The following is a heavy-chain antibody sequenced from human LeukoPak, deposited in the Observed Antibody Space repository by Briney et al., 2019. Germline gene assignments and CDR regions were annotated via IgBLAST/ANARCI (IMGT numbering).Heavy chain of an antibody. V-gene: IGHV3-64*01. J-gene: IGHJ4*02. CDR2: IGSTGGST. Sequence: GGSLRLSCAASGFTFSSYAMHWVRPAPGKGLEYVSAIGSTGGSTYYANSVKGRFTISRDNSKNTLFLQMGSLRAEDMAVYYCARVFYDSSAYYYDYWGQGTLVTVSS. CDR3: ARVFYDSSAYYYDY. D-gene: IGHD3-22*01. CDR1: GFTFSSYA.